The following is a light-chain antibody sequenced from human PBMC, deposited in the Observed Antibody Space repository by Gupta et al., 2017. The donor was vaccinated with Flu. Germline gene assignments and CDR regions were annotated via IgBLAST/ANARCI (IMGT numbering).Light chain of an antibody. CDR3: QQYNNWPRT. Sequence: EIVMTQSPATLSVSPGERATLSCRASQSVSSNLAWYQQKPGQAPRLLIYGASTRATGIPARFSGSGSVTEFTLTISSRLSEDFAVYYCQQYNNWPRTFGQGTKVEIK. V-gene: IGKV3-15*01. CDR1: QSVSSN. CDR2: GAS. J-gene: IGKJ1*01.